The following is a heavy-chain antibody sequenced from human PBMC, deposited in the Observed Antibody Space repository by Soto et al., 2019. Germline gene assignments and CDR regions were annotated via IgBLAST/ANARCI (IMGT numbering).Heavy chain of an antibody. CDR3: ASSIVGATAQYAFDI. CDR1: GGSISSYY. J-gene: IGHJ3*02. CDR2: IYYSGST. D-gene: IGHD1-26*01. Sequence: PSETLSLTCTVSGGSISSYYWSWIRQPPGKGLEWIGYIYYSGSTNYNPSLKSRVTISVDTSKNQFSLKLSSVTAADTAVYYCASSIVGATAQYAFDIWGQGTMVTVSS. V-gene: IGHV4-59*01.